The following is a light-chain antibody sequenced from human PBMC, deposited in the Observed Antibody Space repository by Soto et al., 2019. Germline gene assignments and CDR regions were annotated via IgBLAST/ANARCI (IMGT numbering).Light chain of an antibody. CDR2: SDN. CDR3: AAWDDSLNAVL. CDR1: TSNIGSNT. Sequence: QSVLTQPASASGTPGQRVTLSCSGSTSNIGSNTVTWYQQLPGTAPELLIYSDNQRPSGVPDRFSGSKSGTSASLAISGLQSEDEADYYCAAWDDSLNAVLFGGGTKVTVL. V-gene: IGLV1-44*01. J-gene: IGLJ2*01.